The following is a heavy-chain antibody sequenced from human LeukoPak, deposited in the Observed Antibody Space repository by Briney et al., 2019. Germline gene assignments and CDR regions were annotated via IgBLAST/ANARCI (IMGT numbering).Heavy chain of an antibody. CDR2: IYHSGST. Sequence: SQTLSLTCTVSGGSISSGGYYWSWIRQPPGRGLEWIRYIYHSGSTYYNPSLKSRVTISVERSQTQFSLKLSSGSAAATAVYYRARARREQLVPDWFVTWGEGTLVTVSS. V-gene: IGHV4-30-2*01. CDR3: ARARREQLVPDWFVT. CDR1: GGSISSGGYY. J-gene: IGHJ5*02. D-gene: IGHD6-13*01.